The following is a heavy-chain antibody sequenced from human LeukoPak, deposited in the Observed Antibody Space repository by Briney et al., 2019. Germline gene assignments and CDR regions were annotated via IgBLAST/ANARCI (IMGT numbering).Heavy chain of an antibody. Sequence: ASVKVSCKASGYTFTSYDINWVRQATGQGLEWMGWMNPNSGNTGYAQKFQGRVTMTRNSSISTAYMELSSLRSEDTAVYYCARGTLVAVRSVGATSLGYWGQGTLVTVSS. J-gene: IGHJ4*02. CDR3: ARGTLVAVRSVGATSLGY. CDR1: GYTFTSYD. V-gene: IGHV1-8*01. D-gene: IGHD1-26*01. CDR2: MNPNSGNT.